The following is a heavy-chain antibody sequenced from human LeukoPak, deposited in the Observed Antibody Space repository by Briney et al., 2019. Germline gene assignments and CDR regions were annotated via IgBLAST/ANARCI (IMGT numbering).Heavy chain of an antibody. CDR3: ARVEGGSYPIDY. D-gene: IGHD1-26*01. CDR1: GYTFTGYY. J-gene: IGHJ4*02. CDR2: INPNSGGT. Sequence: ASVKVSCKASGYTFTGYYMHWVRQAPGQGLEWMGWINPNSGGTNYAKKLQGRVTMTRDTSISTAYMELSRLRSDDTAVYYCARVEGGSYPIDYWGQGTLVTVSS. V-gene: IGHV1-2*02.